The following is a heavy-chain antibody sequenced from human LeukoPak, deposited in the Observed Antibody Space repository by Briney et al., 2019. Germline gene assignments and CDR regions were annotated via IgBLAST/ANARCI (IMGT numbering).Heavy chain of an antibody. D-gene: IGHD6-13*01. Sequence: GGSLRLSCAASGFTFSSYWMTWVRQAPGKGLEWVAVISYDGSNKYYADSVKGRFTISRDNSKNTLYLQMNSLRAEDTAVYYCAKGSSWFDYWGQGTLVTVSS. CDR1: GFTFSSYW. CDR3: AKGSSWFDY. CDR2: ISYDGSNK. V-gene: IGHV3-30*18. J-gene: IGHJ4*02.